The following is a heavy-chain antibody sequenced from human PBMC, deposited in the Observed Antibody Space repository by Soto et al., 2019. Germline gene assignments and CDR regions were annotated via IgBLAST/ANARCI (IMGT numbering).Heavy chain of an antibody. CDR3: ARAREDSSGWFDH. CDR1: GHIFSGNY. V-gene: IGHV1-2*02. D-gene: IGHD6-19*01. CDR2: INAKNGAT. Sequence: QVQLVQSGAEVRKPGASVKVSCKASGHIFSGNYLHWVRRAPGQGLEWMAWINAKNGATNYAQKFRGRATVTRDTSISTTYLELSGLTSDDTAVYYCARAREDSSGWFDHWGQGTQVTVSP. J-gene: IGHJ5*02.